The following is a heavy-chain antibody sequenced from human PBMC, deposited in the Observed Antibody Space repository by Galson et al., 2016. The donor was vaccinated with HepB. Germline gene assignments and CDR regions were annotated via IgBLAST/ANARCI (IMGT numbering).Heavy chain of an antibody. Sequence: SLRLSCAASGFPFRAYYMAWIRQAPGKGLEWVSYISSTGNTLYYADSVKGRFTISRDNAKNSLYLRMNSLRAEDTAIYFCARDGLGKPAIINAFDVWGEGTGVTASS. V-gene: IGHV3-11*01. CDR2: ISSTGNTL. CDR3: ARDGLGKPAIINAFDV. D-gene: IGHD2-2*01. CDR1: GFPFRAYY. J-gene: IGHJ3*01.